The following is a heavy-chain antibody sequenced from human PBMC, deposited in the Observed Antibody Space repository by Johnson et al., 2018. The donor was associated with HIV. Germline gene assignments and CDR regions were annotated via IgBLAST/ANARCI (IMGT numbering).Heavy chain of an antibody. CDR1: GFTFRSYA. V-gene: IGHV3-30*14. CDR2: IYSGGST. D-gene: IGHD5-12*01. CDR3: ARDLGVATAKVNAFDI. Sequence: QVQLVESGGGVVQPGRSLRLSCAASGFTFRSYAMHWVRQAPGKGLEWVAVIYSGGSTYYADAVKGRFTISRDNSKNTLYLQMNSLRAEDTAVYYCARDLGVATAKVNAFDIWGQGTMVTVSS. J-gene: IGHJ3*02.